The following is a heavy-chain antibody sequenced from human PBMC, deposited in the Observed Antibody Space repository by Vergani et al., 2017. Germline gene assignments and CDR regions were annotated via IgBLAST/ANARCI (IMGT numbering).Heavy chain of an antibody. CDR2: ISYDGGNN. J-gene: IGHJ4*02. D-gene: IGHD5-12*01. Sequence: QVQLVESGGGVVQPGRSLRLSCAASGFTFSSYAMHGVRQAPGKGLGWVAVISYDGGNNYYADSVKGRFTISRDNSKNTLYLQMNSLRAEDTAVYYCAKGPRDIVATILSRWGQGTLVTVSS. V-gene: IGHV3-30*18. CDR3: AKGPRDIVATILSR. CDR1: GFTFSSYA.